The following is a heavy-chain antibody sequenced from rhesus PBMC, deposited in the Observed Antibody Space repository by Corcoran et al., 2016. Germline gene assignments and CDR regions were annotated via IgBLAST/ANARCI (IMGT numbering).Heavy chain of an antibody. CDR2: MACDGSNE. J-gene: IGHJ4*01. CDR3: ARALGSCSYYYLDY. Sequence: EVQLVESGGGLGQPGGCLRPACAAAGFTVSSNGTHWDRPARGKGLEWVAVMACDGSNEFSADSVHDRGTISREKSTNKLYLPRSNLRVDCTAVYYFARALGSCSYYYLDYWGQGVLVTVSS. CDR1: GFTVSSNG. D-gene: IGHD3-16*01. V-gene: IGHV3-54*02.